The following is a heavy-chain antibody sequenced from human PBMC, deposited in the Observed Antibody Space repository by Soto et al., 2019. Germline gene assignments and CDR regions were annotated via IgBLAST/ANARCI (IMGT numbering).Heavy chain of an antibody. CDR3: ARDASYSSGDYYYGMDV. CDR1: GFTFSSYG. D-gene: IGHD6-25*01. CDR2: IWYDGSNK. V-gene: IGHV3-33*01. Sequence: GGSLRLSCAASGFTFSSYGMHWVRQAPGKGLEWVAVIWYDGSNKYYADSVKGRFTISRDNSKNTLYLQMNSLRAEDTAVYYCARDASYSSGDYYYGMDVWGQGTTVTGSS. J-gene: IGHJ6*02.